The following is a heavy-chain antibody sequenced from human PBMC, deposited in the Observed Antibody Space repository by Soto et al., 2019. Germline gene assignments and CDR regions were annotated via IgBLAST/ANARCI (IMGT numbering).Heavy chain of an antibody. CDR3: ARAAYPEDIVVVVAAPSYYYYMDV. Sequence: QVQLVQSGAEVKKPGASVKVSCKASGYTFTSYAMHWVRQAPGQRLEWMGWINAGNVNTKYSQKFQGRVTITRDTSASTAYMELSSLRSEDTAVYYCARAAYPEDIVVVVAAPSYYYYMDVWGKGTTVTVSS. D-gene: IGHD2-15*01. CDR2: INAGNVNT. V-gene: IGHV1-3*01. J-gene: IGHJ6*03. CDR1: GYTFTSYA.